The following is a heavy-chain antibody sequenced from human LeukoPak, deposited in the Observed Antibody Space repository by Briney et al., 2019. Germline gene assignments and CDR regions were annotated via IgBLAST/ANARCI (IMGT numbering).Heavy chain of an antibody. Sequence: ASVKVSCKASGYTFTGYYMHWVRQAPGQGLEWMEWINPNSGGTNYAQKFQGRVTMTRDTSISTAYMELSRLRSDDTAVYYCARDLLARDDAFDIWGQGTMVTVSS. J-gene: IGHJ3*02. CDR3: ARDLLARDDAFDI. V-gene: IGHV1-2*02. CDR2: INPNSGGT. CDR1: GYTFTGYY.